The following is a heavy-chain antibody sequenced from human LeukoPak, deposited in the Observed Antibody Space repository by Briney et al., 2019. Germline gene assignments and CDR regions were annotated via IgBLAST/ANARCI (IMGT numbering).Heavy chain of an antibody. J-gene: IGHJ6*02. CDR2: IYSGGST. D-gene: IGHD3-3*01. V-gene: IGHV3-66*01. CDR1: GFTVSSNH. CDR3: ARDVTIFGYYGMDV. Sequence: SGGSLRLSCAASGFTVSSNHMSWVSQAPGKGLEWVSVIYSGGSTYYSDSVKGRFTISRDNSKKTLYLQMNSLRAEDTAEYYCARDVTIFGYYGMDVWGQGTTVTVSS.